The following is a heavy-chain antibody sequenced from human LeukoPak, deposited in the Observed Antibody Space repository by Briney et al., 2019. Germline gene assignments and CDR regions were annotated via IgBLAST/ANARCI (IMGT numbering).Heavy chain of an antibody. CDR1: GGSISSHY. CDR2: IYYSGST. CDR3: ARVFASRRSFDY. D-gene: IGHD1-14*01. Sequence: SETLSLTCTVPGGSISSHYWSWIRQPPGKGLEWIGYIYYSGSTNYNPSLKSRVTISVDTSKNQFSLKLSSVTAADTAVYYCARVFASRRSFDYWGQGTLVTVSS. J-gene: IGHJ4*02. V-gene: IGHV4-59*11.